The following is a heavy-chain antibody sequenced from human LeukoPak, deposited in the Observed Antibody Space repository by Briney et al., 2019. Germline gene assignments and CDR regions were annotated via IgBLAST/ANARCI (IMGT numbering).Heavy chain of an antibody. CDR2: ISSSSSTI. CDR1: GFTFSSYS. CDR3: ARVWAAAAAISDY. D-gene: IGHD6-13*01. V-gene: IGHV3-48*01. J-gene: IGHJ4*02. Sequence: GGSLRLSCAASGFTFSSYSMNWVRQAPGKGLGWVSYISSSSSTIYYADSVKGRFTISRDNAKNSLYLQMNSLRAEDTAVYYCARVWAAAAAISDYWGQGTLVTVSS.